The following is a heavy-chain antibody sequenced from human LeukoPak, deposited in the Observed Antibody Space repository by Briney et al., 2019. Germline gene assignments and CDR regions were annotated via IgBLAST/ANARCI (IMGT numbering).Heavy chain of an antibody. CDR3: ARGTAMEIFFYGMDV. D-gene: IGHD2-21*02. Sequence: GGSLRLSCVASGFTFSRYWMTWVRQAPGKGLEWVANIKQDGGEKTYVDSVKGRFTISRDNAKNALYLQMNSLRVADTAVYYCARGTAMEIFFYGMDVWGQGTTVTVSS. CDR1: GFTFSRYW. V-gene: IGHV3-7*03. J-gene: IGHJ6*02. CDR2: IKQDGGEK.